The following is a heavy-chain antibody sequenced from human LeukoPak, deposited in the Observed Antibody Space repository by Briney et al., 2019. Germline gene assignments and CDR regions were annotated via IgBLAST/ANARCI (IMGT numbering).Heavy chain of an antibody. CDR3: ARQLGYCAAGTCYFDS. CDR2: LSSGRSP. Sequence: PGGSLGLSCAASGFAISTYAMAWVRQAPGKGLEWISSLSSGRSPSYSDSLEGRLTMSSDNARNTLYLQMDNLRGEDTAMYYCARQLGYCAAGTCYFDSWGHGTQVTVS. D-gene: IGHD2-8*02. J-gene: IGHJ4*01. V-gene: IGHV3-69-1*01. CDR1: GFAISTYA.